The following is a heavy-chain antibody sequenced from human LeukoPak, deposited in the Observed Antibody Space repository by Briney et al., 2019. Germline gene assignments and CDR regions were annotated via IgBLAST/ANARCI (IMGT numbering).Heavy chain of an antibody. CDR1: GYTFTGYY. J-gene: IGHJ4*02. CDR3: ARDRWRLERRAGLDY. V-gene: IGHV1-2*02. Sequence: ASVKVSCKASGYTFTGYYMHWVRQAPGQGLEWMGWINPNSGGTNYAQKLQGRVTMTTDTSTSTAYMELRSLRSDDTAVYYCARDRWRLERRAGLDYWGQGTLVTVSS. D-gene: IGHD1-1*01. CDR2: INPNSGGT.